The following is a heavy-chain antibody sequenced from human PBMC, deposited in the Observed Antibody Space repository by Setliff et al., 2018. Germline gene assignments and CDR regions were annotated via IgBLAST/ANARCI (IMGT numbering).Heavy chain of an antibody. J-gene: IGHJ6*02. CDR1: GYTFTNYG. CDR2: MNPNSGNT. V-gene: IGHV1-8*02. Sequence: ASVKVSCKASGYTFTNYGVTWVRQATGQGLEWMGWMNPNSGNTGYAQKFQGRVTMTRNTSISTAYMELSSLRSEDTAVYYCARGGRSWWFGELPTYGMDVWGQGTTVTVSS. CDR3: ARGGRSWWFGELPTYGMDV. D-gene: IGHD3-10*01.